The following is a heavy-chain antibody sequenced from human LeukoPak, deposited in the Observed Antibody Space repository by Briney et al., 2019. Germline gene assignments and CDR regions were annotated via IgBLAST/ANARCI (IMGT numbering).Heavy chain of an antibody. D-gene: IGHD3-3*01. CDR3: AKGWEFRVVIPAAVS. Sequence: GGSLRLSCEGSGFIFSSYAMTWVRQAPGKGLQWDSSISGSGESTYYADSMKGRFTISRENSKNTLALQMNSLRAEDTAVYFCAKGWEFRVVIPAAVSWGQGTLVTVSS. CDR1: GFIFSSYA. V-gene: IGHV3-23*01. J-gene: IGHJ5*02. CDR2: ISGSGEST.